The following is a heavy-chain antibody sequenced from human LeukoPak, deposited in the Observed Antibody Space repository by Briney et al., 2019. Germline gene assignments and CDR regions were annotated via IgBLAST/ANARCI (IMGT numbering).Heavy chain of an antibody. CDR2: ISGSGGST. Sequence: GGSLRLSCAASGFTFSSYAMTWVRQAQGKGLEGGSAISGSGGSTSYADSVKGRFTISRDNSKNTLYLQMNSLRAEDTAVYYCAKGSYSTEGYWGQGTLVSVSS. V-gene: IGHV3-23*01. CDR3: AKGSYSTEGY. D-gene: IGHD6-13*01. J-gene: IGHJ4*02. CDR1: GFTFSSYA.